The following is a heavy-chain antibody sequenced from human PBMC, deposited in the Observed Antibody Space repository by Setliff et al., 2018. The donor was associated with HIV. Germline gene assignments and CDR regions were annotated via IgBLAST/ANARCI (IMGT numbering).Heavy chain of an antibody. CDR1: GDSISRYY. CDR2: IYTSGST. J-gene: IGHJ3*01. V-gene: IGHV4-59*08. Sequence: SETLSLTCTVSGDSISRYYWSWIRQPPGKGLEWIGYIYTSGSTMYNPSLKSRVSISIDKSKKQFSLKVTSVTATDTAVYYCARHLGYASPHDNFDLWGQGTMVTVSS. CDR3: ARHLGYASPHDNFDL. D-gene: IGHD2-2*01.